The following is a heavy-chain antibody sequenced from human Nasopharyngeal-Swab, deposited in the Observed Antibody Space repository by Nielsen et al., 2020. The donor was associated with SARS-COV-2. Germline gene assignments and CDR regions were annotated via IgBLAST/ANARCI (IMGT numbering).Heavy chain of an antibody. V-gene: IGHV3-23*01. CDR2: ISGSGCST. CDR3: ANRRGSSWHPYCFDF. D-gene: IGHD6-13*01. CDR1: GFTFSSDD. Sequence: GESLKLSCAASGFTFSSDDMSWVRQAPGKGLECVSTISGSGCSTNYADSVKGRFTVSRDNSENTLYLQMNSLRAEDTAVYYCANRRGSSWHPYCFDFWGQGTLVTVSS. J-gene: IGHJ4*02.